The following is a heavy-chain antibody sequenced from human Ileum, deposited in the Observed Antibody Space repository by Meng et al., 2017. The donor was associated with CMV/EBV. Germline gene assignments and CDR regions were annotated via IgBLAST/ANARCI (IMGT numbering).Heavy chain of an antibody. D-gene: IGHD3-10*01. CDR3: ARGLASGWPDY. CDR1: GGAFTDYY. CDR2: NTHSGRS. J-gene: IGHJ4*02. Sequence: QVRLIRGGVGLFKPSANPSLPYAVFGGAFTDYYWTWFRQSPGKRLEWIGENTHSGRSSSSSSLTGRATISVDMSKYQFSLKLPSVTAADTAIYYCARGLASGWPDYWGQGTLVTVSS. V-gene: IGHV4-34*01.